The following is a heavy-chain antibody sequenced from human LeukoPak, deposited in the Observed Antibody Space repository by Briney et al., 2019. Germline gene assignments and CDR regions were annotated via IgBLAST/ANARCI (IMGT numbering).Heavy chain of an antibody. CDR3: ARDQGITGTTSFDY. D-gene: IGHD1-7*01. CDR1: GFTFDDYG. Sequence: GGSLRLSCAASGFTFDDYGMSWVRQAPGKGLEWVSGINWNGGSTGYADSVKGRFTISRDNAKNSLYLQMNSLRAEDTALYYCARDQGITGTTSFDYWGQGTLVTVSS. CDR2: INWNGGST. J-gene: IGHJ4*02. V-gene: IGHV3-20*04.